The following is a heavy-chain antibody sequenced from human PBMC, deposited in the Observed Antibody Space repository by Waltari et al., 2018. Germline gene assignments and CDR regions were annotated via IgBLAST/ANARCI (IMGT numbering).Heavy chain of an antibody. Sequence: QVQLQQWGAGLLKPSETLSLTCAVYGGSFSGYYWSWIRQPPGKGLEWIGELNHSGNTNYNQCIKGRVTTPVDTPTNQFSLKLSSVTAADTAVYYCARGTVKGSRAPYFQHWGQGTLVTVSS. J-gene: IGHJ1*01. CDR1: GGSFSGYY. CDR3: ARGTVKGSRAPYFQH. V-gene: IGHV4-34*01. CDR2: LNHSGNT. D-gene: IGHD2-2*01.